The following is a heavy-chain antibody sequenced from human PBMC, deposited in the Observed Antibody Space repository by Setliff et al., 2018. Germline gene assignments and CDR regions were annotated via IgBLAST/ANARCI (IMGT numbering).Heavy chain of an antibody. J-gene: IGHJ3*02. Sequence: GGSLRLSCAASGFTFSSYSMNWVRQAPGKGLEWVSYISSSSSTTYYADSVKGRFTISRDNAKNSLYLQMNSLRAEDTAVYYCARDYTYYDFWSGPSSDAFDIWGQGTMVTVSS. V-gene: IGHV3-48*01. CDR1: GFTFSSYS. CDR3: ARDYTYYDFWSGPSSDAFDI. CDR2: ISSSSSTT. D-gene: IGHD3-3*01.